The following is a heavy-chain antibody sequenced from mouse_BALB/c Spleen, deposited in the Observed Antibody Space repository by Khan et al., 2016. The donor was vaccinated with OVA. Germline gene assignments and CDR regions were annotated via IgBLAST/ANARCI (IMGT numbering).Heavy chain of an antibody. D-gene: IGHD3-2*01. V-gene: IGHV1S135*01. CDR2: IDPYNGGS. Sequence: VQLQQSGPELVKPGASVKVSCKASGYSFTDYNMFWLKQSHGKSLEWIGKIDPYNGGSSYNQKFKGKATLTVDKSSSTAFMHLNSLTSEDSAVYYCAIGGQLGLPPWFAYWGQGTLVTVSA. CDR3: AIGGQLGLPPWFAY. CDR1: GYSFTDYN. J-gene: IGHJ3*01.